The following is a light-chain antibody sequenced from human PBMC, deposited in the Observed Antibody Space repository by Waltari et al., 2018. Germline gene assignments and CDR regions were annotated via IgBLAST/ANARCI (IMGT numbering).Light chain of an antibody. CDR1: QNVLSSSNNRNY. CDR2: WAS. J-gene: IGKJ2*01. V-gene: IGKV4-1*01. Sequence: DIVLTQSQDSLAASLGERATVKRRSSQNVLSSSNNRNYLGWYQQKPGQPPKLLISWASTREFGVPDRFSGSGSGTDFTLTISSLQAEDVALYYCQQCYTFPYTFGQGTKLELK. CDR3: QQCYTFPYT.